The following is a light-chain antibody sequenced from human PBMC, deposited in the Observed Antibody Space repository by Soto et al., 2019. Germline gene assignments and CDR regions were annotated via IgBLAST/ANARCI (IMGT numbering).Light chain of an antibody. CDR1: SSNIGAHYD. CDR3: SSYSTTSSPHVL. CDR2: DNT. J-gene: IGLJ2*01. Sequence: QAVVTQPPSVSGAPGQRVTISCTGSSSNIGAHYDVHWYQQLPGTAPRLLIFDNTNRPSGVPDRFSASKSDTSASLAISGLQAEDEADYYCSSYSTTSSPHVLFGGGTKLTVL. V-gene: IGLV1-40*01.